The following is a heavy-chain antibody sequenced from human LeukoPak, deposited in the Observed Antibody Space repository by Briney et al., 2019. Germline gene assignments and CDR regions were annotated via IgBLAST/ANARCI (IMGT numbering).Heavy chain of an antibody. CDR1: GFTFSSYE. V-gene: IGHV3-48*03. D-gene: IGHD5-18*01. CDR3: ARDGHGYSYGS. Sequence: PGGSLRLSCAASGFTFSSYEMNWVRQAPGKGLEWVSYISSSGSTIYYADSVKGRFTISRDNAKKSLYLQMNSLRAEDTAVYYCARDGHGYSYGSWGQGTLVTVSS. J-gene: IGHJ5*02. CDR2: ISSSGSTI.